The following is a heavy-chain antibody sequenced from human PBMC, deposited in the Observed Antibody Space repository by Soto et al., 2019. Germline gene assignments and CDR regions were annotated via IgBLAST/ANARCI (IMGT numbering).Heavy chain of an antibody. CDR1: GGSISSSNYY. V-gene: IGHV4-39*01. CDR3: YGDYGFYYFDY. D-gene: IGHD4-17*01. J-gene: IGHJ4*02. CDR2: IYYSGST. Sequence: QLQLQESGPGLVKPSETLSLTCTVSGGSISSSNYYWGWIRQPPGKGLEWIGRIYYSGSTYYNPSLTSRVPTPVAPSHSPFSLKLSSVTAADTAVYFSYGDYGFYYFDYWGQGTLVTVSS.